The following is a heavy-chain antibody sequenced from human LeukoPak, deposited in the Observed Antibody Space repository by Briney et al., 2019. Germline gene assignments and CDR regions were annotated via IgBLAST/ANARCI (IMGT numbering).Heavy chain of an antibody. CDR2: IYYSGST. V-gene: IGHV4-30-4*01. D-gene: IGHD6-13*01. Sequence: PSETLSLTCTVSGGSISSGDYYWSWIRQPPGKGLEWIGYIYYSGSTYYNPSLKSRVTISVDTSKNQFSLKLSSVTAADTAVYYCARAGYSSSWYIIDYYGMDVWGQGTTVTVSS. J-gene: IGHJ6*02. CDR1: GGSISSGDYY. CDR3: ARAGYSSSWYIIDYYGMDV.